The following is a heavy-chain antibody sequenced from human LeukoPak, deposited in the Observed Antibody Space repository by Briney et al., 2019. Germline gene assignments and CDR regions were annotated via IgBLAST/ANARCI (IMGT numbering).Heavy chain of an antibody. D-gene: IGHD7-27*01. Sequence: SESLSLTCTVAGGSISSSSYCWGWLRQPPGKGLEWIGSIYYSGSTYYNPSLNSRVTISVDTSKNQLSLKLSSVTAADTAVYYCAKDMGIRYFDYWGQGTLVTVSS. CDR2: IYYSGST. CDR1: GGSISSSSYC. V-gene: IGHV4-39*07. J-gene: IGHJ4*02. CDR3: AKDMGIRYFDY.